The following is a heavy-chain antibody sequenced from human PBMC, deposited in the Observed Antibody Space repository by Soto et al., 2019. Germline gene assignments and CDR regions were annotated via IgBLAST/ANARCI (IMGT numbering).Heavy chain of an antibody. D-gene: IGHD6-6*01. CDR2: ISGNGGST. CDR1: GFTFSSYG. V-gene: IGHV3-23*01. Sequence: GGSLRLSCAASGFTFSSYGMSWVRQAPGKGLEWVSAISGNGGSTSYADSARGRFTISRDNSKNTVYLQMNIVRAEDTVVYYCAKFSAHSMFSISSAPDYWGRGTLVTVSS. CDR3: AKFSAHSMFSISSAPDY. J-gene: IGHJ4*02.